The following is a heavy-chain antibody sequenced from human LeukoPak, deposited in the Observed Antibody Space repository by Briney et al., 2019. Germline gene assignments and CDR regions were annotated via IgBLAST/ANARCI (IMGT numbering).Heavy chain of an antibody. CDR2: INPNGITT. D-gene: IGHD4-17*01. CDR3: ASYGDYSPFDY. CDR1: GFIFRNYW. V-gene: IGHV3-74*01. Sequence: GGSLRLSCAASGFIFRNYWMHWVRQAPGKGLVWVARINPNGITTTYTDSVKGRFTISRDNAKNTLYLQMNSLRAEDTAVYYCASYGDYSPFDYWGQGTLVTVSS. J-gene: IGHJ4*02.